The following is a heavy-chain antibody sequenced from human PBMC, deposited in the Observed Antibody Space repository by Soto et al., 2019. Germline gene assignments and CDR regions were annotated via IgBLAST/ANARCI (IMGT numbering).Heavy chain of an antibody. Sequence: EVQLVESGGGLVQPGGSLRLSCAASGFSVSNLFMTWVRQAPGKGLEWVSVISSDGSTYYADSVKGRFTISRDNSKNTLYLEMNSLRAGDTAVYYCARDTLGGAYDFQHGGQGTLVTVSS. CDR3: ARDTLGGAYDFQH. V-gene: IGHV3-66*01. CDR1: GFSVSNLF. J-gene: IGHJ4*02. D-gene: IGHD3-3*01. CDR2: ISSDGST.